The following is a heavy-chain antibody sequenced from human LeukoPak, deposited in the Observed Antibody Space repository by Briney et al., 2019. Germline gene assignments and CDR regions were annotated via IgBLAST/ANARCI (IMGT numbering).Heavy chain of an antibody. J-gene: IGHJ3*02. CDR1: GGPISSYY. CDR3: ASPYSSSWYGDAFDI. Sequence: SETLSLTCTVSGGPISSYYWSWIRQPPGKGLEWIGYIYYSGSTNYNPSLKSRVTISVDTSKNQFSLKLSSVTAADTAVYYCASPYSSSWYGDAFDIWGQGTMVTVSS. CDR2: IYYSGST. V-gene: IGHV4-59*08. D-gene: IGHD6-13*01.